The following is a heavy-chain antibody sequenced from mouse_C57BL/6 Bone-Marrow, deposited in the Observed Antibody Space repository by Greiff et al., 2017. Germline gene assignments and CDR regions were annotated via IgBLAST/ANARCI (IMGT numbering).Heavy chain of an antibody. CDR1: GFTFSDYG. J-gene: IGHJ1*03. Sequence: EVQRVESGGGLVKPGGSLKLSCAASGFTFSDYGMHWVRQAPEKGLAWVAYISSGSSTIYYADTVKGRFTISRENAKNTLFLQMTSVRSEDTAMYYCARPYYGSSPWWYFEVWGTETTVTVSS. V-gene: IGHV5-17*01. CDR3: ARPYYGSSPWWYFEV. CDR2: ISSGSSTI. D-gene: IGHD1-1*01.